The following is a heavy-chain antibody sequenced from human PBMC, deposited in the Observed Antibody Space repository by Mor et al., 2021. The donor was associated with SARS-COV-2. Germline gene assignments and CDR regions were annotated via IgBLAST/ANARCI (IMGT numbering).Heavy chain of an antibody. D-gene: IGHD3-10*01. V-gene: IGHV3-15*07. J-gene: IGHJ4*02. CDR3: TTQTGYGSGSYYRHYYFDY. Sequence: GKGLEWVGRIKSKTDGGTTDYAAPVKGRFTISRDDSKNTLYLQMNSLKTEDTAVYYCTTQTGYGSGSYYRHYYFDYWGQGTL. CDR2: IKSKTDGGTT.